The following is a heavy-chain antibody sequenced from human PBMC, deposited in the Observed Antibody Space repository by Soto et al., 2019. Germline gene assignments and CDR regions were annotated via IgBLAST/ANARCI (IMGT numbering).Heavy chain of an antibody. J-gene: IGHJ5*02. Sequence: GESLKIYWKSSGYSFTSYWIAGVRQMPGKGLEWMGMIYPRGSNTRYSPSFQGQVTISVDKSISTAYLQWSSLKASDTAIYYCAKRGKESTRSFWFDPWGQGTLVTVSS. D-gene: IGHD2-2*01. CDR3: AKRGKESTRSFWFDP. CDR2: IYPRGSNT. V-gene: IGHV5-51*01. CDR1: GYSFTSYW.